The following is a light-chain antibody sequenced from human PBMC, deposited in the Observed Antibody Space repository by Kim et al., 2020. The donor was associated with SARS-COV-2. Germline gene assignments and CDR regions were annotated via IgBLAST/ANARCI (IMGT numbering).Light chain of an antibody. CDR1: RTIISY. CDR3: QQCYSTPYI. J-gene: IGKJ2*01. Sequence: SASVGYRVPITCRAGRTIISYLILYQHKPGKASNLLIYGASSLQSGVPSRFSGSGSGTFFTLTISSLQPEDFGNYYCQQCYSTPYIFGPGTKLEI. CDR2: GAS. V-gene: IGKV1-39*01.